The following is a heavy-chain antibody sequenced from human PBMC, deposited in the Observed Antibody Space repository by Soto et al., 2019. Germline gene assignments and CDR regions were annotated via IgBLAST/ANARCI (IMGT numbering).Heavy chain of an antibody. Sequence: QAQLVESGGGVVQPGRSLRLSCAASGFTFSSYAMHWVRQAPGKGLEWVAVISYDGSNKYYADSVKGRFTISRDNSKNTMYLQMNSLRAEDTAVYYCARARIAARGWFDPWGQGSLVTVSS. D-gene: IGHD6-25*01. CDR1: GFTFSSYA. V-gene: IGHV3-30-3*01. CDR3: ARARIAARGWFDP. CDR2: ISYDGSNK. J-gene: IGHJ5*02.